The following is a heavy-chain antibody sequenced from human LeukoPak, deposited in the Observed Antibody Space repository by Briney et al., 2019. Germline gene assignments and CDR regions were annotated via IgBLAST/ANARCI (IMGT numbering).Heavy chain of an antibody. Sequence: TSETLSLTCTVSGGSISSEYWSWIRQPPGKGPELIGYIHYGGSTTYNPSLKSQVSISVDTSNQFSLKLSSVTATDTAVYYCATLSGYRFDYWGQGTLVTVSS. J-gene: IGHJ4*02. D-gene: IGHD6-25*01. CDR3: ATLSGYRFDY. CDR1: GGSISSEY. CDR2: IHYGGST. V-gene: IGHV4-59*08.